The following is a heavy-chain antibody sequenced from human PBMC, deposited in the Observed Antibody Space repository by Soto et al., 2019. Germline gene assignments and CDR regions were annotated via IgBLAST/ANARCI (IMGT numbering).Heavy chain of an antibody. D-gene: IGHD6-19*01. Sequence: QVQLVQSGAEVKKPGASVRLSCKASGYTFTGYYMHWVRQAPGQGLEWRGIINPTNGGTAYAQEFQGRVTRTRDTSTTTVDVEVSSLRSEDTAVDFGEREGSSGWAFDYWGQGTLVTVSS. V-gene: IGHV1-46*01. J-gene: IGHJ4*02. CDR1: GYTFTGYY. CDR3: EREGSSGWAFDY. CDR2: INPTNGGT.